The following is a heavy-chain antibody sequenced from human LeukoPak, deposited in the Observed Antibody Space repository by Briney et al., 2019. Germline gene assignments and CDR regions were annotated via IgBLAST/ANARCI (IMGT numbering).Heavy chain of an antibody. J-gene: IGHJ4*02. CDR3: AKGHDYVWGSHY. CDR1: GFTFSSYG. V-gene: IGHV3-30*02. D-gene: IGHD3-16*01. CDR2: IRYDGSNK. Sequence: GGSLRLSCAASGFTFSSYGMHWVRQAPGKGLEWVAFIRYDGSNKYYADSVKGRFTISRDNSKNTLYLQMNSLRAEDTAVYYCAKGHDYVWGSHYWGQGTLVTVSS.